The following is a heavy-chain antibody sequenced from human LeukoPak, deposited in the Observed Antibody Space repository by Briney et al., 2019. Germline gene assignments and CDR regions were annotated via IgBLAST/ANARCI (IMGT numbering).Heavy chain of an antibody. CDR2: IYTSGST. V-gene: IGHV4-61*02. D-gene: IGHD6-6*01. CDR3: ARGSSSSWGYYYYYMDV. Sequence: SETLSLTCTVSGGSISSGSYYWSWIRQPAGKGLEWIGRIYTSGSTNYNPSLKSRVTISVDRSKNQFSLKLSSVTAADTAVYYCARGSSSSWGYYYYYMDVWGKGTTVTVSS. CDR1: GGSISSGSYY. J-gene: IGHJ6*03.